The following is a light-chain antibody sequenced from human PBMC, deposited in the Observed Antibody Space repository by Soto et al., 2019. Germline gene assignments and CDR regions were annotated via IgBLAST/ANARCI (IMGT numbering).Light chain of an antibody. CDR2: EVN. Sequence: QSALTQPPSASGSPGQSVTISCTGTSSDVGGYDYVSWYQQHPGKAPKLLIYEVNQRPSGIPDRFSGSKSGNTASLTVSGLQAEDEADYYCCSYAGGPFVFGTGTKLTVL. J-gene: IGLJ1*01. CDR1: SSDVGGYDY. V-gene: IGLV2-8*01. CDR3: CSYAGGPFV.